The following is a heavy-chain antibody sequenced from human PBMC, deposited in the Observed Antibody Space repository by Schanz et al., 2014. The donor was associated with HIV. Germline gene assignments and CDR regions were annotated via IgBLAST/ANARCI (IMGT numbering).Heavy chain of an antibody. CDR1: GFTITSYG. CDR3: AIRTPMISFGAFDI. Sequence: EEHLLESGGDLIQPGGSLRLSCAVSGFTITSYGMSWVRQAPGKGLEGVSTISAGVGTASYADSVKGRFTISRDNSKKMLFLQMNRLRAEDTAVYYCAIRTPMISFGAFDIWGRGTMVTVSS. V-gene: IGHV3-23*01. J-gene: IGHJ3*02. CDR2: ISAGVGTA. D-gene: IGHD3-16*01.